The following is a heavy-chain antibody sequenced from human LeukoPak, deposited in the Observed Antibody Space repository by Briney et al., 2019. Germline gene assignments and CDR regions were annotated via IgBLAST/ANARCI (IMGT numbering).Heavy chain of an antibody. Sequence: SETLSLTCTVSGGSISSYYCSWIRQPPRKGLEWIGEIDHSGSTNYNPSLQSRVTISVDTSKNQFSLKVSSVSAADTAAYYCARGNRPYGEHEAFDIWGHGTTVTVSP. CDR3: ARGNRPYGEHEAFDI. CDR1: GGSISSYY. CDR2: IDHSGST. D-gene: IGHD3-10*01. J-gene: IGHJ3*02. V-gene: IGHV4-34*01.